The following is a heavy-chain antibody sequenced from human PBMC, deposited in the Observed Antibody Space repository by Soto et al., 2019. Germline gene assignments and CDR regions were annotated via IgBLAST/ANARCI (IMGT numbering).Heavy chain of an antibody. D-gene: IGHD3-9*01. V-gene: IGHV3-9*01. Sequence: PGGSLRLSCAASGFTFDDYAMHWFRQAPGKGLEWVSSISWNSGSIGYADSVKGRFTISRDNAKNSLYLQMNSLRAEDTALYYCAKDIRYFDWLGAFDIWGQGTMVTVSS. J-gene: IGHJ3*02. CDR1: GFTFDDYA. CDR3: AKDIRYFDWLGAFDI. CDR2: ISWNSGSI.